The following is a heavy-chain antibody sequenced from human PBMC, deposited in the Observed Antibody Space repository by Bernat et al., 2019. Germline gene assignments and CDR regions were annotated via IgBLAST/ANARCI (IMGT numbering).Heavy chain of an antibody. V-gene: IGHV3-23*01. D-gene: IGHD6-19*01. CDR3: AKGYSSGYLWSY. Sequence: EVQLLESGGGLVQPGGSLRLSCAASGFTLSSYAMSWVRQAPGNGLEWVSGISDSGGSTYYADSVKGRFTISRDNSKNTLYLQMNSLRAEDTAVYYCAKGYSSGYLWSYWGQGTLVTVSS. CDR2: ISDSGGST. J-gene: IGHJ4*02. CDR1: GFTLSSYA.